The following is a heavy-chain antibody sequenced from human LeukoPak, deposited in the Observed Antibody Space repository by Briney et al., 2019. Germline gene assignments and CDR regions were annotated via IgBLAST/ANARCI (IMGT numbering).Heavy chain of an antibody. V-gene: IGHV4-39*01. J-gene: IGHJ4*02. CDR2: IYYSGST. CDR1: GGSISSSSYY. Sequence: SETLSLTCTVSGGSISSSSYYWGWIRQPPGKGLEWIGSIYYSGSTYYNPSLKSRVTISVDTSKNQFTLKLSSVTAADTAVYYCAIRLWFGELLYDYWGQGTLVTVSS. D-gene: IGHD3-10*01. CDR3: AIRLWFGELLYDY.